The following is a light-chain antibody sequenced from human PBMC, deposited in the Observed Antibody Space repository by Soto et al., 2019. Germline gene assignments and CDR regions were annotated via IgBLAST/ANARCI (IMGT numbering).Light chain of an antibody. V-gene: IGLV1-40*01. CDR3: QSYDTSPV. CDR2: HNT. CDR1: RSNLGANYA. J-gene: IGLJ3*02. Sequence: QSILTQPPSVSGAPGQRVSISCTGSRSNLGANYAVHWYQQLPGTAPKLLISHNTNRPSGVPDRFSGSKSGTSASLAITGLRAEDEGYYYCQSYDTSPVFGGGPKLTVL.